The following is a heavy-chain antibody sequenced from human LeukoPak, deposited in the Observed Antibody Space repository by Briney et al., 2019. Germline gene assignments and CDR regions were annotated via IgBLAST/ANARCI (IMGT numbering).Heavy chain of an antibody. J-gene: IGHJ4*02. CDR2: IYYSGST. D-gene: IGHD4-17*01. Sequence: SETLSLTCTVSGGSISSYYWSWIRQPPGKGLEWIGYIYYSGSTNYNPSLKSRVTISVDTSKNQFSLKLSSVTAADTAVYYCASVGYGDYVWGQGTLVTVSS. V-gene: IGHV4-59*01. CDR3: ASVGYGDYV. CDR1: GGSISSYY.